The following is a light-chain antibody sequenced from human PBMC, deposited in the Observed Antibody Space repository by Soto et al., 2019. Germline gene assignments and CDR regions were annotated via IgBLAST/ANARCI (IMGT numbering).Light chain of an antibody. Sequence: EIVLTQSPGTLSLSPGERAILSCRASQNISGNYLAWYQQKVGQSPRLVIYGSADRATGIPDRFRGSGSGADFTLTISRVEPEDFAVYYCQQYGSSPPYTFGQGTKLEIK. CDR1: QNISGNY. J-gene: IGKJ2*01. V-gene: IGKV3-20*01. CDR3: QQYGSSPPYT. CDR2: GSA.